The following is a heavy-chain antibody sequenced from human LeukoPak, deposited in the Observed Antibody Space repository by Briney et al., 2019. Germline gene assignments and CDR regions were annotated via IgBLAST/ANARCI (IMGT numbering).Heavy chain of an antibody. D-gene: IGHD6-13*01. CDR2: INTNTGNP. CDR3: ARVSSSWYASDAFDI. J-gene: IGHJ3*02. V-gene: IGHV7-4-1*02. CDR1: GYTFTSYD. Sequence: GASVKVSCKASGYTFTSYDINWVRQAPGQGLEWMGWINTNTGNPTYAQGFTGRFVFSLDTSVSTAYLQISSLKAEDTAVYYCARVSSSWYASDAFDIWGQGTMVTVSS.